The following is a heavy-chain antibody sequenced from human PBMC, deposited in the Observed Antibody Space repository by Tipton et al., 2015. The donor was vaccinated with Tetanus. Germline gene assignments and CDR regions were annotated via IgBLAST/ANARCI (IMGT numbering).Heavy chain of an antibody. CDR2: IYYSGIT. D-gene: IGHD3-22*01. V-gene: IGHV4-59*01. J-gene: IGHJ4*02. Sequence: TLSLTCTVSGGSISSYYWSWIRQSPGKGLEWIGYIYYSGITNYNPSLKSRVAMSVDTSKKQVSLILGSVTAADTAVYYCARYYDSSGYYRRRYTSSFDYWGQGTLVTVSS. CDR1: GGSISSYY. CDR3: ARYYDSSGYYRRRYTSSFDY.